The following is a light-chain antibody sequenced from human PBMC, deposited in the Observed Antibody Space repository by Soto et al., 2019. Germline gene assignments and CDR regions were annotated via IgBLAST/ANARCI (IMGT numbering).Light chain of an antibody. V-gene: IGKV3-15*01. CDR3: QQYNNWPRT. Sequence: EILMTQSPATLSVSPVERATLSCRASQSVSSYLAWYQQKPGQPPRLLIYGASTRATGIPARFSGSGSGTEFTLTISSLQSEDFAVYYCQQYNNWPRTFGQGTKVDIK. J-gene: IGKJ1*01. CDR2: GAS. CDR1: QSVSSY.